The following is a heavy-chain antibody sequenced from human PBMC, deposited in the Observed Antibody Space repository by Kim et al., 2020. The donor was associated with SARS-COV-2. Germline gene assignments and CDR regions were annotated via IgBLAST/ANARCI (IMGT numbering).Heavy chain of an antibody. CDR1: GFTFSSYW. V-gene: IGHV3-7*03. CDR2: IKQDGSEK. J-gene: IGHJ4*02. CDR3: ARDSSGWNENPIFDY. D-gene: IGHD6-19*01. Sequence: GGSLRLSCAASGFTFSSYWMSWVRQAPGKGLEWVANIKQDGSEKYYVDSVKGRFTISRDNAKNSLYLQMNSLRAEDTAVYYCARDSSGWNENPIFDYWGEGALGSVSP.